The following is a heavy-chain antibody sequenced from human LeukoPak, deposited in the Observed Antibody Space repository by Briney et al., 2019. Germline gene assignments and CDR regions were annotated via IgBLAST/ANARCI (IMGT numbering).Heavy chain of an antibody. CDR3: ARGIYGSGSYYSDY. V-gene: IGHV3-23*01. CDR2: ISGSGGST. Sequence: GGSLRLSCAASGFTFSSYAMSWVRQAPGKGLEWVSAISGSGGSTYYADSVKGRFTISRDNAENSLFLQMNSLRAEDTAVYYCARGIYGSGSYYSDYWGQGTLVTVSS. J-gene: IGHJ4*02. CDR1: GFTFSSYA. D-gene: IGHD3-10*01.